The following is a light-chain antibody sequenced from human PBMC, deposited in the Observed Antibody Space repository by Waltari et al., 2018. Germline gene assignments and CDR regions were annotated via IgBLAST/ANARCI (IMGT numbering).Light chain of an antibody. Sequence: DIQMTQSPSSLSASVGDRVTITFRASQNIARNLNWYQHKPGKGPKLLILAASSLQSGVPSRFSGSRSGTNFTLTITDLQPEDFVTYFCQQSFTAPVTFGQGTKLEIK. CDR3: QQSFTAPVT. CDR2: AAS. CDR1: QNIARN. V-gene: IGKV1-39*01. J-gene: IGKJ1*01.